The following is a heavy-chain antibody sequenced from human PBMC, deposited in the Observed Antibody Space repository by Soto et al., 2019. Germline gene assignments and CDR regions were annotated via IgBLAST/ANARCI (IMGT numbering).Heavy chain of an antibody. CDR2: MNPNSGNT. CDR3: ARGPMTPHATAEDYSTERYYYYSYMDV. D-gene: IGHD4-4*01. Sequence: QVQLVQSGAEVKKPGASVKVSCKASGYTFTSYDINWVRQATGQGLEWMGWMNPNSGNTGYAQKFQGKVTRTRTTSLSTAYMGRRSLRSEDTAVYYWARGPMTPHATAEDYSTERYYYYSYMDVWGKGPTVTVSS. J-gene: IGHJ6*03. CDR1: GYTFTSYD. V-gene: IGHV1-8*01.